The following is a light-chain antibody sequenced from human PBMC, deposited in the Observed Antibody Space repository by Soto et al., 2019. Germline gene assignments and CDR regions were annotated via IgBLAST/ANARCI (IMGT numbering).Light chain of an antibody. J-gene: IGLJ2*01. V-gene: IGLV2-14*01. CDR1: SSDVGGYNY. CDR3: SSYRDTDTLVI. CDR2: EVT. Sequence: QSALTQPASVSGSPGQSITISCTGTSSDVGGYNYVSWYQQYPGKAPKVMIYEVTNRPSGVSNRFSGSKSGNTASLTISGLQAEDEATYYCSSYRDTDTLVIFGGGTQLTVL.